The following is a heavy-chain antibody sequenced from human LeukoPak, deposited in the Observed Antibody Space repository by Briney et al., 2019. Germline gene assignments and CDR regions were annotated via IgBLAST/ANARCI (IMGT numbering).Heavy chain of an antibody. CDR2: IYPGDSDT. J-gene: IGHJ4*02. Sequence: GESLKISCKGSGYSFSDYWIGWVRQMPGKGLEWMGIIYPGDSDTKYSPSFQGQVTISADKSISTAYLQWSSLKASDTALYYCVTLTRVRGIIAYYFDSWGQGTLVTVSS. CDR3: VTLTRVRGIIAYYFDS. CDR1: GYSFSDYW. V-gene: IGHV5-51*01. D-gene: IGHD3-10*01.